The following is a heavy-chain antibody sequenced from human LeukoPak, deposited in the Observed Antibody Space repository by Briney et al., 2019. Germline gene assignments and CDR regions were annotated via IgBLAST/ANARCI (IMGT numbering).Heavy chain of an antibody. CDR2: IKPDGTTK. Sequence: GGSLRLSCAASGFTFSSYWMNWARQAPGKGLEWVANIKPDGTTKFYVDSMKGRFTISRDNALNSLYLQMNSLRAEDTAIYYCARSIPYGTTWYGRSDYWGQGTLVTVSS. CDR1: GFTFSSYW. V-gene: IGHV3-7*03. CDR3: ARSIPYGTTWYGRSDY. J-gene: IGHJ4*02. D-gene: IGHD6-13*01.